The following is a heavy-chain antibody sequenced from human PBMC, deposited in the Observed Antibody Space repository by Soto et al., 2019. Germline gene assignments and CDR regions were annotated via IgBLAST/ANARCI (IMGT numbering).Heavy chain of an antibody. J-gene: IGHJ4*02. V-gene: IGHV3-23*01. CDR2: ISGSGGSV. Sequence: EVQLLESGGGLVQPGGSLRLSCAASGFSFFDYAMAWVRQAPGKGLEWVSAISGSGGSVHYADSVKGRFTISRDNSKNEVYLQMSSLRADDTGVYFCAKDRDIYNYDFHFDHWGQGTLVAVSS. CDR3: AKDRDIYNYDFHFDH. D-gene: IGHD3-16*01. CDR1: GFSFFDYA.